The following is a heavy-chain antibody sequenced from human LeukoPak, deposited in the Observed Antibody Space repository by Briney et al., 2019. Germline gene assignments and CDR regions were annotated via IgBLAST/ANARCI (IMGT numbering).Heavy chain of an antibody. D-gene: IGHD2-21*02. J-gene: IGHJ6*04. CDR2: INHSGST. CDR3: ARGARRGDDTRPHYYYYYGMDV. CDR1: GGSFSGYY. V-gene: IGHV4-34*01. Sequence: SETLSLTCAVYGGSFSGYYWSWIRQPPGKGLEWIGEINHSGSTNYNPSLKSRVTISVDTSKNQFSLKLSSVTAADMAVYYCARGARRGDDTRPHYYYYYGMDVWGKGTTVTVSS.